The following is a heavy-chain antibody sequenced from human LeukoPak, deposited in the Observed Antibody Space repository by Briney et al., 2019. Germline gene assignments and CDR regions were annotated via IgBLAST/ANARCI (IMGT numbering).Heavy chain of an antibody. CDR3: AREANWNYDSYYYYGMDV. CDR1: GFTFSSYW. J-gene: IGHJ6*02. D-gene: IGHD1-7*01. CDR2: INSDGSST. Sequence: GGSLRLSCAASGFTFSSYWMHWVRQAPGKGLVWVSRINSDGSSTSYADSVKGRFTISRDNAKNTLYLQMNSLRAEDTAVYYCAREANWNYDSYYYYGMDVWGQGTTVTVSS. V-gene: IGHV3-74*01.